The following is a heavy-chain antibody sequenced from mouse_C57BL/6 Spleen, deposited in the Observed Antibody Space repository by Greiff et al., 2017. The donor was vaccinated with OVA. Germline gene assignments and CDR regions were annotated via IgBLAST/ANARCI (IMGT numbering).Heavy chain of an antibody. J-gene: IGHJ2*01. CDR2: IYPGSGST. CDR1: GYTFTSYW. CDR3: ARCGGSSYDWVDY. Sequence: QVQLKQPGAELVKPGASVKMSCKASGYTFTSYWITWVKQRPGQGLEWIGDIYPGSGSTNYNEKFKSKATLTVDPSSSTAYMQLSSLTAEDSAVYYCARCGGSSYDWVDYWGQGTTLTVSS. V-gene: IGHV1-55*01. D-gene: IGHD1-1*01.